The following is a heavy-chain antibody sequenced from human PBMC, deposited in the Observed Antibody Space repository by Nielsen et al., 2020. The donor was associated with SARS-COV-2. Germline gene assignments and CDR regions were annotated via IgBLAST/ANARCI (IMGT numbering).Heavy chain of an antibody. J-gene: IGHJ6*03. CDR1: GFTFSNAW. D-gene: IGHD2-15*01. V-gene: IGHV3-15*01. CDR3: TTDHGRGDCSGGSCYGGLYYYYYMDV. CDR2: IKSKTDGGTT. Sequence: GESLKISCAASGFTFSNAWMSWVRQAPGKGLEWVGRIKSKTDGGTTDYAAPVKGRFTISRDDSKNTLYLQMNSLKTEDTAVYYCTTDHGRGDCSGGSCYGGLYYYYYMDVWGKGTTVTVSS.